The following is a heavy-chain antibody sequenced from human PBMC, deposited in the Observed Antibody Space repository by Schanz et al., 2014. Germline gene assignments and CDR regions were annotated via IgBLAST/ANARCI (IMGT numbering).Heavy chain of an antibody. J-gene: IGHJ6*02. D-gene: IGHD3-10*01. CDR1: GYTLTNFD. CDR2: MNPNSGTT. V-gene: IGHV1-8*01. Sequence: QVQLAQSGAEVKKPGASVKVSCKASGYTLTNFDINWVRQAPGQGLEWMGWMNPNSGTTGYAQKFQGRVTMTRNTSTSTAYMELRGLRSDDTAVYYCARGAITMLRGVGGLDVWGQGTTVTVSS. CDR3: ARGAITMLRGVGGLDV.